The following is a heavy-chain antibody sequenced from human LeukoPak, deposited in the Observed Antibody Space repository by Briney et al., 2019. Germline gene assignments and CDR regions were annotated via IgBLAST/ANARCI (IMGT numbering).Heavy chain of an antibody. V-gene: IGHV4-38-2*02. D-gene: IGHD1-26*01. Sequence: PSETLSLTCTVSGYSISDGNYWGWIRQPPGKGLEWIGSIFHTGSTYDNPSLKSRVTTSVDTSKNQFSLSLNSVTAADTAVYYCASIVGATHFDYWGQGTLVTVSS. CDR3: ASIVGATHFDY. CDR1: GYSISDGNY. CDR2: IFHTGST. J-gene: IGHJ4*02.